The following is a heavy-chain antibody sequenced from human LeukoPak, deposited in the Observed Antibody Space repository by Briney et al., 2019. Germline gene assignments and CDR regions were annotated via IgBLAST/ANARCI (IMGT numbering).Heavy chain of an antibody. CDR3: AKEVLGYSNYALDY. CDR2: IRYDGSNK. Sequence: GGSLRLSCAASGFTFSSYGMHWVRQAPGKGLEWVAFIRYDGSNKYYADSVKGRFTISRDNSKNTLYLQMNSLRAEDTAVYYCAKEVLGYSNYALDYWGQGTLVTVSS. V-gene: IGHV3-30*02. J-gene: IGHJ4*02. CDR1: GFTFSSYG. D-gene: IGHD4-11*01.